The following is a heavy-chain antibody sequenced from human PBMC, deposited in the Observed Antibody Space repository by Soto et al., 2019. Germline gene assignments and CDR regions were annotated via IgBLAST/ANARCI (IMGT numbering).Heavy chain of an antibody. D-gene: IGHD6-13*01. J-gene: IGHJ6*04. CDR3: ARAPEAAACKNYYYGMAV. CDR1: GYSFTSYW. Sequence: PGESLKISCKGSGYSFTSYWIGWVRQMPGKGLEWMGIIYPGDSDTRYSPSFQGQVTISADKSISTAYLQWSSLKASDTAMYYCARAPEAAACKNYYYGMAVGGKGITVTVSS. V-gene: IGHV5-51*01. CDR2: IYPGDSDT.